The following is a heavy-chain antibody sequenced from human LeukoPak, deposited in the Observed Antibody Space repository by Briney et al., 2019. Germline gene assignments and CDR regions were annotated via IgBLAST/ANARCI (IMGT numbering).Heavy chain of an antibody. D-gene: IGHD2-15*01. V-gene: IGHV3-7*03. CDR1: GFSFSTYW. Sequence: GGSLRLSCAASGFSFSTYWMSWVRQAPGKGLEWVANIKQDGSEKYYVDSVKGRFTISRDNSKNTLYLQMNSLRAEDTAVYYCAKPRFPVVMVAATEDYWGQGTRVTVSS. CDR2: IKQDGSEK. J-gene: IGHJ4*02. CDR3: AKPRFPVVMVAATEDY.